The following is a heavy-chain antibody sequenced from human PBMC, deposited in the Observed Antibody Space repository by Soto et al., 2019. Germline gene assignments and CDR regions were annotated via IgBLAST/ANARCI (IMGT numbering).Heavy chain of an antibody. CDR3: ARDRPHYGWGTTGNYFDY. D-gene: IGHD3-16*01. J-gene: IGHJ4*02. CDR2: INHSGST. Sequence: SETLSLTCAVYGGSFSGYYWSWIRQPPGKGLEWIGEINHSGSTNYNPSLKSRVTVAVDTSKYQFSLKLSSVTAADTAVYYCARDRPHYGWGTTGNYFDYWGQGTLVTVSS. CDR1: GGSFSGYY. V-gene: IGHV4-34*01.